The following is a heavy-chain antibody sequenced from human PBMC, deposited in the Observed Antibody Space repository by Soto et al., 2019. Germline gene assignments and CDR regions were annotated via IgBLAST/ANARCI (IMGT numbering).Heavy chain of an antibody. CDR3: AKAHIDSSGWYYYGMDV. D-gene: IGHD6-19*01. V-gene: IGHV3-30*18. J-gene: IGHJ6*02. CDR2: ISYDGSNK. CDR1: GLTFSSYG. Sequence: GWSLRLSCAASGLTFSSYGMHWVRQAPGKGLEWVAVISYDGSNKYYADSVKGRFTISRDNSKNTLYLQMNSLRAEDTAVYYCAKAHIDSSGWYYYGMDVWGQGTTVTVSS.